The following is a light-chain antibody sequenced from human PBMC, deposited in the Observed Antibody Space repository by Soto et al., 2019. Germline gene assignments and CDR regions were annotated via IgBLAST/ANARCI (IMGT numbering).Light chain of an antibody. CDR3: QHYNNWWR. J-gene: IGKJ1*01. CDR1: QSVANS. CDR2: SAS. Sequence: EIVMTQSPDTLSVSPGERATLSCRASQSVANSIAWYQQKPSQATRLLIYSASTTATGIPATFSGSGSGPGFTLTISRLQFEDFAVCYSQHYNNWWRFGKGAKGDI. V-gene: IGKV3-15*01.